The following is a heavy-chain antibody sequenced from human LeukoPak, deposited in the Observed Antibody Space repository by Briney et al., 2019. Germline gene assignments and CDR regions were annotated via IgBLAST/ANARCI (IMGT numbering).Heavy chain of an antibody. Sequence: RGSLRLSCAASGFTFSSYGMHWVRQAPGKGLEWVAVISYDGSNKYYADSVKGRFTISRDNSKNTLYLQMNSLRAEDTAVYYCAKGPEGRYFDWLLGMDYWGQGTLVTVSS. J-gene: IGHJ4*02. CDR2: ISYDGSNK. CDR3: AKGPEGRYFDWLLGMDY. V-gene: IGHV3-30*18. D-gene: IGHD3-9*01. CDR1: GFTFSSYG.